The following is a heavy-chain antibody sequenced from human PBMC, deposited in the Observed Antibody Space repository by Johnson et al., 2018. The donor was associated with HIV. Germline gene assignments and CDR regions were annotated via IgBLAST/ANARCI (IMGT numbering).Heavy chain of an antibody. J-gene: IGHJ3*02. Sequence: VQLVESGGGVVRPGGSLRLSCAASGFTFSSYAMSWVRQAPGKGLEWVSAISGSGGSTYYADSGRGRFPISRDNSKNTLYLQMNRLRAEDTAVYYCARDNYSSGWYWAFGDAFDIWGQGTMVSVSS. D-gene: IGHD6-19*01. V-gene: IGHV3-23*04. CDR3: ARDNYSSGWYWAFGDAFDI. CDR1: GFTFSSYA. CDR2: ISGSGGST.